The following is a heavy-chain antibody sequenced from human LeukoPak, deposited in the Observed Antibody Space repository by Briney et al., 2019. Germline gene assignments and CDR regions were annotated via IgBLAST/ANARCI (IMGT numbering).Heavy chain of an antibody. Sequence: SETLSLTCTVSGGAISSSSYYWGWIRQPPGKGLEWIGSIYYSGSTYYNPSLKSRVTISVDTSKNQFSLKLSSVTAANTAVYYCASTWIQLEYWYFDLWGRGTLVTVSS. CDR2: IYYSGST. J-gene: IGHJ2*01. D-gene: IGHD5-18*01. V-gene: IGHV4-39*01. CDR1: GGAISSSSYY. CDR3: ASTWIQLEYWYFDL.